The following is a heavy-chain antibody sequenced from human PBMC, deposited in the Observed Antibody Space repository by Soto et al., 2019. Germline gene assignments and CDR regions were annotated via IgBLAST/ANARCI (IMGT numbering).Heavy chain of an antibody. CDR3: ARYGPGIVGATGHWFDP. CDR1: GDSVSSNSAA. J-gene: IGHJ5*02. V-gene: IGHV6-1*01. Sequence: KQSPTLSLTCAISGDSVSSNSAAWSWIRQSPSRGLEWLGRTYYRSKWYNDYAVSVKSRITINPDTSKNQFSLQLNSVTPEDTAVYYCARYGPGIVGATGHWFDPWGQGTLVTVSS. CDR2: TYYRSKWYN. D-gene: IGHD1-26*01.